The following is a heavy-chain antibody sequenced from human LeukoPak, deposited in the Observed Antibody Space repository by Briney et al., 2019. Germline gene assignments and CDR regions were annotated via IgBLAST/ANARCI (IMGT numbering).Heavy chain of an antibody. Sequence: SETLSLTCAVSGGSISSGGYSWSWIRQPPGKGLEWIGYIYHSGSTYYNPSLKSRVTISVDRSKNQFSLKLSSVTAADTAVYYCARTNMGVWFDPWGQGTLVTVSS. V-gene: IGHV4-30-2*01. CDR1: GGSISSGGYS. J-gene: IGHJ5*02. D-gene: IGHD1-26*01. CDR3: ARTNMGVWFDP. CDR2: IYHSGST.